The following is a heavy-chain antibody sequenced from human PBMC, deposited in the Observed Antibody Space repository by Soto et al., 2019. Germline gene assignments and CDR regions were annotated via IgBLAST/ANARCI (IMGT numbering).Heavy chain of an antibody. D-gene: IGHD1-26*01. V-gene: IGHV1-69*06. CDR2: IIPIFGTA. J-gene: IGHJ4*02. Sequence: SVKVSCKASGGTFSSYAISWVRQAPGQGLEWMGGIIPIFGTANYAQKFQGRVTITADKSTSTAYMELSSLRSEDTAVYYCARTTHIVGATLFDYWGQGTLVTVSS. CDR1: GGTFSSYA. CDR3: ARTTHIVGATLFDY.